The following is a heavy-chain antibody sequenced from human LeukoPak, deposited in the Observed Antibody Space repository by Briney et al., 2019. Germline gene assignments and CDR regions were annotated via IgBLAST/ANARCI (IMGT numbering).Heavy chain of an antibody. D-gene: IGHD3-22*01. CDR1: GASISNSY. CDR3: GRDRRATYYYDSSGYYSDF. CDR2: IYYSGST. J-gene: IGHJ4*02. V-gene: IGHV4-59*01. Sequence: SETLSLTCTVSGASISNSYWNWIRQPPGKGLEWIGYIYYSGSTNYNPSLESRVAISLDTSKNQFSLKLSSVTAADTAVYYCGRDRRATYYYDSSGYYSDFWGQGTLVTVSS.